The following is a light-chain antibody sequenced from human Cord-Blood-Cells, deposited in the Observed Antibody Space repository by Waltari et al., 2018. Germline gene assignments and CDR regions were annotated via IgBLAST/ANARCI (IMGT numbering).Light chain of an antibody. V-gene: IGKV3-15*01. CDR2: GAS. CDR1: QSVSSN. J-gene: IGKJ4*01. CDR3: QQYNNWPPPT. Sequence: EIVMTQSPATLSVSPGERATLSRRASQSVSSNLAWYQQKPGQAPRLLIYGASTRATGIPARFSGSGSGTEFTLTISSLQSEDFAVYYCQQYNNWPPPTFGGGTKVEIK.